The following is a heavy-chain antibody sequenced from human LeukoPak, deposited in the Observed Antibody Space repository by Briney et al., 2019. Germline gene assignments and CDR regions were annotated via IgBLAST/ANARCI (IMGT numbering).Heavy chain of an antibody. CDR3: ARGVPIVGATFDI. Sequence: GGSLRLSCAASGFTFSSYAMSWVRQAPGKGLEWVAFIRYDGSNKYYADSVKGRFTISRDNSKNTLYLQMNSLRAEDTAVYYCARGVPIVGATFDIWGQGTMVTVSS. V-gene: IGHV3-30*02. CDR2: IRYDGSNK. J-gene: IGHJ3*02. D-gene: IGHD1-26*01. CDR1: GFTFSSYA.